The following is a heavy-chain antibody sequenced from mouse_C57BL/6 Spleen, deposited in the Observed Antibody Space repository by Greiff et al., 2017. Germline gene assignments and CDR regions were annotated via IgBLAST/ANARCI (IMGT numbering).Heavy chain of an antibody. D-gene: IGHD1-1*01. CDR2: IYPSDSES. CDR3: ARYDYYYYAMDY. V-gene: IGHV1-61*01. J-gene: IGHJ4*01. CDR1: GYTFTSYW. Sequence: VQLQQPGAELVRPGSSVKLSCKASGYTFTSYWMDWVKQRPGQGLEWIGNIYPSDSESHYNQKFKDKATLTVDKSSSTAYMQLSSLTSEDSAVYYCARYDYYYYAMDYWGQGTSVTVSS.